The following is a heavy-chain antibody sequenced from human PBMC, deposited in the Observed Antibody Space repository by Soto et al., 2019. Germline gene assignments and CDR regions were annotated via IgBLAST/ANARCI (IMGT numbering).Heavy chain of an antibody. J-gene: IGHJ6*02. D-gene: IGHD6-13*01. CDR3: ARVLSSSWYGYYYYYGMDV. CDR2: IYHSGST. Sequence: PLSLTCAVSGGSISSGGYSWSWIRQPPGKGLEWIGYIYHSGSTYYNPSLKSRVTISVDRPKNQFSLKLGSVTARDTAVYYCARVLSSSWYGYYYYYGMDVWGQGTTVTVS. CDR1: GGSISSGGYS. V-gene: IGHV4-30-2*01.